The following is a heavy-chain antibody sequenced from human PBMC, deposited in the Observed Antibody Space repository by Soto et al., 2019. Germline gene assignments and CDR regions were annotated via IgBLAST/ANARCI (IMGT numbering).Heavy chain of an antibody. CDR2: IDRGGGST. D-gene: IGHD1-26*01. J-gene: IGHJ4*02. Sequence: EVQLLESGAGLVQPGGSLRLSCAASGFTFSTYAMNWVRQAPGKGLEWVSAIDRGGGSTYYADSVKGRFTIAKDNSKNTVYLQMNNLRAEDKAVYYCARDPMGVTMIDYWGQGTLVTVSS. CDR1: GFTFSTYA. V-gene: IGHV3-23*01. CDR3: ARDPMGVTMIDY.